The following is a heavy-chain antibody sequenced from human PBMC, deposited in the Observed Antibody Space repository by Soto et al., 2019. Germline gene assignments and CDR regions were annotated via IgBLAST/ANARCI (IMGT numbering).Heavy chain of an antibody. CDR3: ARGVKRGSHFYGMDV. CDR2: FYPGDSDI. J-gene: IGHJ6*02. CDR1: VYNFTTYW. D-gene: IGHD1-26*01. V-gene: IGHV5-51*01. Sequence: PVESLKISCVGYVYNFTTYWVAWLRQMPGKGLEWMGLFYPGDSDITYSPSFQGQVTISGDKSITTAYLQWSSLKASDTAIYYCARGVKRGSHFYGMDVWGQGTTVTVSS.